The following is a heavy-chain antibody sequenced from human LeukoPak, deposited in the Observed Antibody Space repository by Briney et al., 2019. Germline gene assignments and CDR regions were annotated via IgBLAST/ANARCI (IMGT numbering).Heavy chain of an antibody. Sequence: ASVKVSCKASGGTFSSYAISWVRQAPGQGLEWMGGIIPIFGTANYAQKFQGRVTITTDESTSTAYMELSSLRSEDTAVYYCASSYNWNYPWYFDLWGRGTLVTVS. D-gene: IGHD1-7*01. J-gene: IGHJ2*01. CDR1: GGTFSSYA. CDR3: ASSYNWNYPWYFDL. CDR2: IIPIFGTA. V-gene: IGHV1-69*05.